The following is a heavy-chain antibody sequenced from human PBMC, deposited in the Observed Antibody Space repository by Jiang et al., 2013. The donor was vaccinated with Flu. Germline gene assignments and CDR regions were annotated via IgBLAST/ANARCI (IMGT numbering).Heavy chain of an antibody. CDR2: FYYGGST. J-gene: IGHJ4*02. D-gene: IGHD3-16*01. Sequence: PGLVKPSVTLSLTCTVSGGSISSGTYHWGWLRQPPGKGLEWIGSFYYGGSTYYNPSLGGRVTISVDASKNQFSLKLSSVTAADTAVYFCARLYDAKPEYWGQGTRVTVSS. CDR3: ARLYDAKPEY. V-gene: IGHV4-39*01. CDR1: GGSISSGTYH.